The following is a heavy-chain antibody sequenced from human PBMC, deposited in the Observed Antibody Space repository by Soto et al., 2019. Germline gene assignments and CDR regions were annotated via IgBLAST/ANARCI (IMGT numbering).Heavy chain of an antibody. Sequence: PGGSLRLSCAASGFTFSSYAMSWVRQAPGKGLEWVSAISGSGGSTYYADSVKGRFTISRDNAKNSVDLQMNSLRDEDTAVYYCARSYYHDSSAYYYDYWGQGALVTVSS. CDR2: ISGSGGST. D-gene: IGHD3-22*01. J-gene: IGHJ4*02. V-gene: IGHV3-23*01. CDR3: ARSYYHDSSAYYYDY. CDR1: GFTFSSYA.